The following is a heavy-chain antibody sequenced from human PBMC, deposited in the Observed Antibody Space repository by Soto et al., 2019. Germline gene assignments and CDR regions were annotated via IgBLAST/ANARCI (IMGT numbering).Heavy chain of an antibody. D-gene: IGHD3-3*01. CDR1: GGSFSGYY. J-gene: IGHJ5*02. V-gene: IGHV4-34*01. CDR2: INHRGST. CDR3: ARGAIRFLEWLLTSGWFDP. Sequence: SETLSLTCAVYGGSFSGYYWSWIRQSPGKGLEWIGEINHRGSTNYNPSLKSRVTISVDTSKNQFSLKLSSVTAADTAVYYCARGAIRFLEWLLTSGWFDPWGQGTLVTVSS.